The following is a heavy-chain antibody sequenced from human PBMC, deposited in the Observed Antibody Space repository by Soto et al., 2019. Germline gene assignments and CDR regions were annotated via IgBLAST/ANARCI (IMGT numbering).Heavy chain of an antibody. CDR1: GYTFSRYG. CDR3: AKKGQPPYYYYGMDV. Sequence: QGQLVQSGPEVKKPGASVKVSCKTSGYTFSRYGISWVRQAPGQGLEWMGWISGYNGDTNYAQKVQGRVTMTIDTSTYTAYMELRSMTSDDTAIYYCAKKGQPPYYYYGMDVW. CDR2: ISGYNGDT. V-gene: IGHV1-18*01. J-gene: IGHJ6*01.